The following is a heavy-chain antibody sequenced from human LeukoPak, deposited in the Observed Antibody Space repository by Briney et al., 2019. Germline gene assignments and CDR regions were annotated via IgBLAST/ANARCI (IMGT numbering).Heavy chain of an antibody. CDR1: GFTFSSYG. J-gene: IGHJ4*02. CDR3: ARGYSLVDTATFFGY. V-gene: IGHV3-33*01. CDR2: IWYDGSNK. D-gene: IGHD5-18*01. Sequence: GGSLRLSCAASGFTFSSYGMHWVRQAPGKGLEWVAVIWYDGSNKYYADSVKGRFTISRDNSKNTLYLQMNGLRAEDTAVHYCARGYSLVDTATFFGYWGQGTLVTVSS.